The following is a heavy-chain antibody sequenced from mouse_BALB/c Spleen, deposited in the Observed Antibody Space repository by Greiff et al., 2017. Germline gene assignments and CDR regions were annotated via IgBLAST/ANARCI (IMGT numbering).Heavy chain of an antibody. CDR3: ARDRDYDGFAY. V-gene: IGHV1-54*01. J-gene: IGHJ3*01. D-gene: IGHD2-4*01. CDR2: INPGSGGT. CDR1: GYAFTNYL. Sequence: QVQLKESGAELVRPGTSVKVSCKASGYAFTNYLIEWVKQRPGQGLEWIGVINPGSGGTNYNEKFKGKATLTADKTSSTAYMQLSSLTSDDSAVYFCARDRDYDGFAYWGQGTLVTVSA.